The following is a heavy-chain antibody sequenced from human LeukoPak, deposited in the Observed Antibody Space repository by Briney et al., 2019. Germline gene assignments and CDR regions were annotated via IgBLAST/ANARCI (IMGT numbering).Heavy chain of an antibody. V-gene: IGHV3-49*04. J-gene: IGHJ4*02. Sequence: GGSLRLSCTGSTFTFGDYAMSWVRQAPGKGLEWVGFIRNKTYGGTTEYAASVKGRFTLSREDSKTIAYLQMNSLKTEDTAVYYCTRTARISGVWSFDYWGQGTLVTVSS. CDR1: TFTFGDYA. D-gene: IGHD2-15*01. CDR2: IRNKTYGGTT. CDR3: TRTARISGVWSFDY.